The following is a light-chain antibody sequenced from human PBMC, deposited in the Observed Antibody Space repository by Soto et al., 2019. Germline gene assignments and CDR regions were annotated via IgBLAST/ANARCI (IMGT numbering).Light chain of an antibody. CDR2: EDN. J-gene: IGLJ2*01. Sequence: SYELTQPPSVSVSPGQTASITCSVDKLGDKYVCWYQQKPGQSPVLVMYEDNKRPSGIPERFSGSNSGNTATLTISGTQAMDEADYYCQAWDRRTVVFGGGTKLTVL. CDR1: KLGDKY. V-gene: IGLV3-1*01. CDR3: QAWDRRTVV.